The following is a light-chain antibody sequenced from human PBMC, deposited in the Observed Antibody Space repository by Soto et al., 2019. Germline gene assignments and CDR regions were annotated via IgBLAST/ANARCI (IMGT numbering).Light chain of an antibody. CDR3: LQDQSYWT. J-gene: IGKJ1*01. V-gene: IGKV1-5*03. CDR2: QAS. CDR1: QSISRQ. Sequence: DIQMTQSPSTLSASVGDRVSITCRASQSISRQLAWYQQKPGKAPNLLIYQASNLETGVPSRFSDSGCGTEFPLTISSLQPDDLATYYCLQDQSYWTFGQGTKVEVK.